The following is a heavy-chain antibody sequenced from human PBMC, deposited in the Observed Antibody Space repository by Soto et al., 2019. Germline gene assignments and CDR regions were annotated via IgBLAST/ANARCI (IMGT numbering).Heavy chain of an antibody. Sequence: QVQLVQSGAEVKKPGSSVKVSCKASGGTFSSYAISWVRQAPGQGLEWMGGIIPISGTANYAQKFQGRVTITADASTRTAYMELSRLRSEDTAVYYCARSQGSSTSLEIYYYYYYGMDVWGQGTTVTVSS. CDR2: IIPISGTA. D-gene: IGHD2-2*01. CDR1: GGTFSSYA. J-gene: IGHJ6*02. CDR3: ARSQGSSTSLEIYYYYYYGMDV. V-gene: IGHV1-69*01.